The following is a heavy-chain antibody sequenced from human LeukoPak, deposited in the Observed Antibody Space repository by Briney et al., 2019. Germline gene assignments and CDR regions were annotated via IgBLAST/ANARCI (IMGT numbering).Heavy chain of an antibody. Sequence: GESLRLSCAASGFTFSSYAMSWVRQAPGKGLGWVSAISGSGGSTYYADSVKGRLTISRDNSKNTLSLQMNSLRAEDTAVYYCAKKSLAVAGYEAFDIWGQGTMVTVSS. CDR1: GFTFSSYA. J-gene: IGHJ3*02. V-gene: IGHV3-23*01. CDR2: ISGSGGST. D-gene: IGHD6-19*01. CDR3: AKKSLAVAGYEAFDI.